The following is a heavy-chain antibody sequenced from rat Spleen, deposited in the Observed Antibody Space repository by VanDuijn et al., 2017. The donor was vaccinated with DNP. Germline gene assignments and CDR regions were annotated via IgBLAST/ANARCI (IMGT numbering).Heavy chain of an antibody. Sequence: EVKLVESGGGLVQPGNSLKLSCTASGFNFNNYWMGWVRQAPGKGLEWIGEIDKDSSPKKYNPSLKDKFTISRDNAQNTLYLQMGKLESEDTAIYYCVREAAGVNYWGQGVMVTVSS. CDR3: VREAAGVNY. CDR2: IDKDSSPK. J-gene: IGHJ2*01. V-gene: IGHV4-2*01. D-gene: IGHD1-4*01. CDR1: GFNFNNYW.